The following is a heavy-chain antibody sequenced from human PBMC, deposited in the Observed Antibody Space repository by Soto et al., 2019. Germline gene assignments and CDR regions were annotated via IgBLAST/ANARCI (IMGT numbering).Heavy chain of an antibody. CDR3: AKDRSPHLGYCSGDSCSTGFDY. J-gene: IGHJ4*02. Sequence: PGGSLRLSCAASGFTFDDYGMHWVRQAPGKGLEWVSGISCNSVSIGYADSVKGRFTISRDNAKNSLYLQMNSLRAEDTDLYYCAKDRSPHLGYCSGDSCSTGFDYWGQGTLVTVST. D-gene: IGHD2-15*01. CDR1: GFTFDDYG. CDR2: ISCNSVSI. V-gene: IGHV3-9*01.